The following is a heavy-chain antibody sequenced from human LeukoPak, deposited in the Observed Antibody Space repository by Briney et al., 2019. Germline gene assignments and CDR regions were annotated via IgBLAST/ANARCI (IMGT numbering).Heavy chain of an antibody. Sequence: ASVKVSCKASGYTFTSYDINWVRQATGQGLEWMGWMNPNSGNTGYAQKFQGRVSMTSNTSISTAYMELSSLRSEDTAVYYCTRGLRREQQLLRAFDDWGQGTLVTVSS. CDR3: TRGLRREQQLLRAFDD. V-gene: IGHV1-8*01. CDR2: MNPNSGNT. J-gene: IGHJ4*02. D-gene: IGHD6-13*01. CDR1: GYTFTSYD.